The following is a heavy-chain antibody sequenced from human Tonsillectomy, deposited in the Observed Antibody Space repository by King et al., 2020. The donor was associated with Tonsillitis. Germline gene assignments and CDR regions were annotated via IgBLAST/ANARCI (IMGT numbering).Heavy chain of an antibody. J-gene: IGHJ3*01. CDR1: GFTFSDYS. D-gene: IGHD1-26*01. V-gene: IGHV3-48*01. CDR2: IISPSSTM. Sequence: GGAGGGWGQPGGARRLYGAASGFTFSDYSMNWVRQAPGKGLECVSYIISPSSTMYYADSVKGRFTISRDNAKTSLYLQMNSPRGEDTAVYYCARRHRGSQHPAAFDVWGQGTMVTVSS. CDR3: ARRHRGSQHPAAFDV.